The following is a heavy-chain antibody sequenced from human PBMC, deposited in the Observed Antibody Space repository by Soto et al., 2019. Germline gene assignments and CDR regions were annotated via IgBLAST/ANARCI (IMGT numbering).Heavy chain of an antibody. CDR3: ARDALEYSSSSWDYYYGMDV. CDR1: GDSVSSNSAA. D-gene: IGHD6-6*01. Sequence: SQTLSLTCAISGDSVSSNSAAWNWIRQSPSRGLEWLGRTYYRSKWYNDYAVSVKSRITINPDTSKNQFSLQLNSVTPEDTAVYYCARDALEYSSSSWDYYYGMDVWGQGTTVTVS. J-gene: IGHJ6*02. CDR2: TYYRSKWYN. V-gene: IGHV6-1*01.